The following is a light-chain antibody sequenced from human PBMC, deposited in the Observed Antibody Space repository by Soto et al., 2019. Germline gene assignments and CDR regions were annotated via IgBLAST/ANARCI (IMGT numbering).Light chain of an antibody. Sequence: QSVLTQPASVSGSPGQSITISCTGTSSDVGGYNYVSWYQQHPGKAPKLMIYEVSNRPSGIPDRFSGSTSGTSATLAIAGLQTGDEADYYCDSWDNSLSVVLFGGGTKLTVL. CDR3: DSWDNSLSVVL. V-gene: IGLV2-14*01. CDR1: SSDVGGYNY. J-gene: IGLJ2*01. CDR2: EVS.